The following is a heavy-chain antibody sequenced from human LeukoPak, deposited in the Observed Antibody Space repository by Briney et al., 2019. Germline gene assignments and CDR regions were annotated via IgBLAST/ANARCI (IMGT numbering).Heavy chain of an antibody. D-gene: IGHD6-25*01. V-gene: IGHV1-2*02. Sequence: ASVKVSCKASGYTFSGYYMCWVRQAPGQGLECMGWINPKSGGTQYAQKFQGRVSMTRDTSISTAYMELTGLTSDDTAVYYCARDGAAVMVEFDFWGQGTLVTVSS. CDR2: INPKSGGT. J-gene: IGHJ4*02. CDR1: GYTFSGYY. CDR3: ARDGAAVMVEFDF.